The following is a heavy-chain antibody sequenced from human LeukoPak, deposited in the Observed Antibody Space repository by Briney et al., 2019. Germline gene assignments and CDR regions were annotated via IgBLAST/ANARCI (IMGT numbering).Heavy chain of an antibody. CDR3: ARGRDYGDYSGAFDI. V-gene: IGHV3-21*01. CDR2: ISSSSSYI. CDR1: GFTFSSYS. D-gene: IGHD4-17*01. Sequence: GGSLRLSCAASGFTFSSYSMNWVRQAPGKGLEWVSSISSSSSYIYYADSVKGRFTISRDNAKNSLYLQMNSLRAEDTAVYYCARGRDYGDYSGAFDIWGQGTMVTVSS. J-gene: IGHJ3*02.